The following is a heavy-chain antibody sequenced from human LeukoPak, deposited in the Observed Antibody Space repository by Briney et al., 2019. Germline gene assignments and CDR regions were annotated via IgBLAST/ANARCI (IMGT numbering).Heavy chain of an antibody. CDR1: GFTFSGYW. J-gene: IGHJ4*02. Sequence: GGSLGLSCAASGFTFSGYWMHWVRQAPGKGLRWVSRISHDGFDTNYADSVKGRFTISRDNVKNTLYLQMNSLRAEDTAVYYCARSRRASSGDNWGQGTLVTVFS. V-gene: IGHV3-74*01. D-gene: IGHD6-25*01. CDR3: ARSRRASSGDN. CDR2: ISHDGFDT.